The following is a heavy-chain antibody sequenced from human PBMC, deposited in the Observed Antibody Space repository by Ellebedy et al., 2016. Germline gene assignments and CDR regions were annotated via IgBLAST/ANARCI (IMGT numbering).Heavy chain of an antibody. CDR1: GFTFSSYG. Sequence: GGSLRLSCAASGFTFSSYGMHWVRQAPGKGLEWVAVISYDGSNKYYADSVKGRSTIARDNSKNTLYLQMNSLRAEDTAVYYCARVQRYFDWLLPFDYWGQGTLVTVSS. V-gene: IGHV3-30*03. CDR2: ISYDGSNK. J-gene: IGHJ4*02. D-gene: IGHD3-9*01. CDR3: ARVQRYFDWLLPFDY.